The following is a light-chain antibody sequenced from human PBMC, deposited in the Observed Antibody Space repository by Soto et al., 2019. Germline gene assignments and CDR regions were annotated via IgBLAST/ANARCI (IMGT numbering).Light chain of an antibody. CDR3: QQYGSSPRT. CDR2: GAS. J-gene: IGKJ1*01. Sequence: EIVLTQSQATLSLSPGERATLSCRASQSVSSYLAWYQQKPGQAPRLLIYGASSRATGIPDRFSGSGSGTDFTLTISRLEPEDFAVYYCQQYGSSPRTFGQGTNVDIK. CDR1: QSVSSY. V-gene: IGKV3-20*01.